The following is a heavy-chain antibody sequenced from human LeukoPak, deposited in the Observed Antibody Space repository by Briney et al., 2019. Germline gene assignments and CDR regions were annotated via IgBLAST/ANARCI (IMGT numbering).Heavy chain of an antibody. J-gene: IGHJ4*02. CDR2: INHSGST. D-gene: IGHD3-3*01. Sequence: SDTLSLTCAFYGGSFSGYYWSWSRQPPGKGLEWIGEINHSGSTNYNPSLKSRVTISVDTSKNQFSLKLSSVTAADTAVNYCARGIYYDFWSGYYTAAYYFDYWGQGTLVTVSS. CDR1: GGSFSGYY. CDR3: ARGIYYDFWSGYYTAAYYFDY. V-gene: IGHV4-34*01.